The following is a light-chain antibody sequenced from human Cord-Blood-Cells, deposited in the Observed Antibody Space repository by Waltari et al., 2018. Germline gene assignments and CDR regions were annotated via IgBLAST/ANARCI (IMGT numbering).Light chain of an antibody. V-gene: IGKV1-5*03. Sequence: EIQMTQYASTRFASVGYRVTITCRASQSISSWLAWYQQKPGKAPKLLIYKASSLESGVPSRFSGSGSGTEFTLTISSLQPDDFATYYCQQYNSYWTFGQGTKVEIK. CDR3: QQYNSYWT. CDR1: QSISSW. CDR2: KAS. J-gene: IGKJ1*01.